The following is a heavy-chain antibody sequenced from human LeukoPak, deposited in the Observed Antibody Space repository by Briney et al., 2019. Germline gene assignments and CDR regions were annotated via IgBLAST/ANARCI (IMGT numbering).Heavy chain of an antibody. J-gene: IGHJ4*02. CDR2: IYYSGST. Sequence: SETLSLTCTVSGGSISSSSYYWGWIRQPPGKGLVWIGSIYYSGSTYYNPSLRSRITISVDTSKNQFSLKLSSVTAADTAVYYCAWGVSYYDILTGYSSGGGYFDYWGQGTLVTVSS. V-gene: IGHV4-39*01. CDR1: GGSISSSSYY. D-gene: IGHD3-9*01. CDR3: AWGVSYYDILTGYSSGGGYFDY.